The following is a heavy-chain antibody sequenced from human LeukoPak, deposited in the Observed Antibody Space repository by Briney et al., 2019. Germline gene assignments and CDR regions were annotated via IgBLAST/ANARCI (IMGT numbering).Heavy chain of an antibody. CDR1: GFTFSDYY. D-gene: IGHD4-17*01. Sequence: NAGGSLRLSCAASGFTFSDYYMSWIRQAPGKGLEWVSYISSSSSYTNYADSVKGRFTISRDNAKNSLYLQMNSLRAEDTAVYYCARDSNYAVHGDYRGAGIDYWGQGTLVTVSS. V-gene: IGHV3-11*06. J-gene: IGHJ4*02. CDR2: ISSSSSYT. CDR3: ARDSNYAVHGDYRGAGIDY.